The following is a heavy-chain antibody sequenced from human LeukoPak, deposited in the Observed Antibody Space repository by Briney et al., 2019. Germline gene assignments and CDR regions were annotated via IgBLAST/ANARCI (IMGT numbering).Heavy chain of an antibody. CDR1: GGSFSGYY. CDR3: ARGGGNYDAFDI. J-gene: IGHJ3*02. V-gene: IGHV4-34*01. D-gene: IGHD4-23*01. Sequence: TSSETLSLTCAVYGGSFSGYYWSWIRQPPGKGLEWIGEINHSGSTNYNPSLKSRVTISVDTSKNQFSLKLSSVTAADTAVYYCARGGGNYDAFDIWGQGTMVTVSS. CDR2: INHSGST.